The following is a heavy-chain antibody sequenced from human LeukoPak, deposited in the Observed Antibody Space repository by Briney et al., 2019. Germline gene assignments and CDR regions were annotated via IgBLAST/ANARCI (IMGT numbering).Heavy chain of an antibody. J-gene: IGHJ3*02. CDR3: AKDVFRWAFDI. V-gene: IGHV3-23*01. CDR1: GFNFWNTG. Sequence: GGSLRLSCAVAGFNFWNTGMSWVRQAPGKGLEWVSAIGGGGSDTKYTDSVKGRFTILRDISKDTLYLQMNSLRAEDTAVYFCAKDVFRWAFDIWGQGTMVTVSS. CDR2: IGGGGSDT. D-gene: IGHD5-24*01.